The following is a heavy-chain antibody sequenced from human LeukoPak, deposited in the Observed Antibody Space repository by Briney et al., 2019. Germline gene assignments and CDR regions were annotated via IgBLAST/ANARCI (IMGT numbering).Heavy chain of an antibody. D-gene: IGHD2-15*01. J-gene: IGHJ6*03. CDR2: INHSGST. CDR1: GGSFSGYY. Sequence: SETLSLTCAVYGGSFSGYYWSWIRQPPGKGLEWIGEINHSGSTNYNPSLKSRVTISVDTSKNQFSLKLSSVAAADTAVYYCARGGGGYYYYYYMDVWGKGTTVTVSS. CDR3: ARGGGGYYYYYYMDV. V-gene: IGHV4-34*01.